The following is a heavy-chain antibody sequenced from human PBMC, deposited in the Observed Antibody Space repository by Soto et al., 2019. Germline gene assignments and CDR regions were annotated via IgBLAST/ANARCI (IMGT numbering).Heavy chain of an antibody. J-gene: IGHJ6*03. Sequence: SETLSLTCAVYGGSFSGYYWSWIRQPPGKGLEWIGEINHSGSTNYNPSLKSRVTISVDTSQNQFSLELGSVTAADTAVYYWARGGFSKLRYFDWLFVRNHPPSNERPDYYYYYMDVWGKGTTVTVSS. CDR2: INHSGST. D-gene: IGHD3-9*01. CDR1: GGSFSGYY. V-gene: IGHV4-34*01. CDR3: ARGGFSKLRYFDWLFVRNHPPSNERPDYYYYYMDV.